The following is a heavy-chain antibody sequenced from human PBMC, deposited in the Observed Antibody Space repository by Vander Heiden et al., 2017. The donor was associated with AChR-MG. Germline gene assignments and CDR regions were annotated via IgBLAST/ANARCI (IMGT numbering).Heavy chain of an antibody. D-gene: IGHD6-25*01. V-gene: IGHV3-30-3*01. Sequence: QVQLVESGGGVVQPGRSLRLSCAASGFTFSSYAMHWVRQAPGKGLEWVAVISYDGSNKYYADAVKGRFTISRDNSKNTLYLQMKSMRAEDTAVYYCARGTGSADAFDIWGQGTMVTVSS. CDR3: ARGTGSADAFDI. J-gene: IGHJ3*02. CDR1: GFTFSSYA. CDR2: ISYDGSNK.